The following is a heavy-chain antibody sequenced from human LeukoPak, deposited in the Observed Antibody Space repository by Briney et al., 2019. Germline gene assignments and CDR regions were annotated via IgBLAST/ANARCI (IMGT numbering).Heavy chain of an antibody. V-gene: IGHV5-51*01. CDR2: IYPGDSDT. J-gene: IGHJ6*03. D-gene: IGHD3-22*01. CDR1: GYSFTSYW. CDR3: ARHRGGGGYHHYYYYMDV. Sequence: GESLKISCKGSGYSFTSYWIGWVRQMPGKGLEWMGIIYPGDSDTSYSPSFQGQVTISADKSITTAYLQWSSLKAADTAMYYCARHRGGGGYHHYYYYMDVWGKGTTVTVSS.